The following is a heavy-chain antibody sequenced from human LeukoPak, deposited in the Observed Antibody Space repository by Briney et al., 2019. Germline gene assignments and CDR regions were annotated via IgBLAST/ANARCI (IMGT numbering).Heavy chain of an antibody. J-gene: IGHJ3*02. V-gene: IGHV1-69*13. CDR2: IIPIFGTA. CDR3: AREIPHYDFWSGDAFDI. CDR1: GGTFSSYA. Sequence: ASVKVSCKASGGTFSSYAISWVRQAPGQGLEWMGGIIPIFGTANYAQKFQGRGTITADESTSTAYMELSSLRSEDTAVYYCAREIPHYDFWSGDAFDIWGQGTMVTVSS. D-gene: IGHD3-3*01.